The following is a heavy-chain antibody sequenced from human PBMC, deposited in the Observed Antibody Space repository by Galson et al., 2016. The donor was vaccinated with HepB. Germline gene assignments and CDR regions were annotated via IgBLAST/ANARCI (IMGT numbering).Heavy chain of an antibody. Sequence: LSLTCDVSGASISDSNWWTWVRQVPGKGLEWIGEIYHTGTSNNNPFLNSRFTLSVNKSRNQFSLNLTTVTAADTAVYYCARATVIPGARMVFDPWGQGTLVTVSS. CDR3: ARATVIPGARMVFDP. CDR2: IYHTGTS. V-gene: IGHV4-4*02. D-gene: IGHD2-2*01. J-gene: IGHJ5*02. CDR1: GASISDSNW.